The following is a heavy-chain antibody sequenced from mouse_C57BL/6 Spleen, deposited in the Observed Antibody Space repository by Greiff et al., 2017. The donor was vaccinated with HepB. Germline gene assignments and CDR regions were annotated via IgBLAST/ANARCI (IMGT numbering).Heavy chain of an antibody. V-gene: IGHV5-9-1*02. CDR3: TRANSPYCYGSSFDY. CDR1: GFTFSSYA. Sequence: DVKLVESGEGLVKPGGSLKLSCAASGFTFSSYAMSWVRQTPEKRLEWVAYISSGGDYIYYADTVKGRFTISRDNARNTLYLQMSSLKSVDTAMYYCTRANSPYCYGSSFDYWGQGTTLTVSS. D-gene: IGHD1-1*01. J-gene: IGHJ2*01. CDR2: ISSGGDYI.